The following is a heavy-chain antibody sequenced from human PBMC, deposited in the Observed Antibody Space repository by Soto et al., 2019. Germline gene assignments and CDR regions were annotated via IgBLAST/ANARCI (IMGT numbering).Heavy chain of an antibody. CDR3: ARGRVVVPAAVMFNCLDP. D-gene: IGHD2-2*01. V-gene: IGHV4-30-2*01. J-gene: IGHJ5*02. CDR1: GAPITWGDYS. Sequence: PSETLSLTCALSGAPITWGDYSWNWIRQPPGKGLEWIGYIFHGGITYYNPSLRSRVTISVDRSRTQFSLKMTSMTAADTAVYYCARGRVVVPAAVMFNCLDPWGQGALVTVSS. CDR2: IFHGGIT.